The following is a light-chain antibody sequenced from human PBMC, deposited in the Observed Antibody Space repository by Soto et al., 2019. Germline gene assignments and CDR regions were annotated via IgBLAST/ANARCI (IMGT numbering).Light chain of an antibody. CDR2: GAS. CDR3: QQYNNWPQT. Sequence: EIVMTQSPATLSVSPGERATLSCRASQSVSSNLAWYQQKPGQAPRLLIYGASTRATGIPARFSGSGSGTEFTLTISSLQSEDFAVYYRQQYNNWPQTFGKGTKVDIK. J-gene: IGKJ1*01. V-gene: IGKV3-15*01. CDR1: QSVSSN.